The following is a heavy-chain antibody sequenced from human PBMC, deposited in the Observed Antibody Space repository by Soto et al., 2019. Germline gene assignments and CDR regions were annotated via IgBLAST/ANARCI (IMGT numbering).Heavy chain of an antibody. Sequence: QVQLMQSGAEVTKPGASVTLSCKTSGYTFMSYGLSWVRQAPGQGLEWMGRTVAGSGNRIYAQKFQDRINMNIDTSTNTGYMELRSLRSDDSALYFCVRVAGYGSGSRHFDNWGQGTLVTVSS. CDR2: TVAGSGNR. V-gene: IGHV1-18*01. CDR1: GYTFMSYG. CDR3: VRVAGYGSGSRHFDN. D-gene: IGHD3-10*01. J-gene: IGHJ4*02.